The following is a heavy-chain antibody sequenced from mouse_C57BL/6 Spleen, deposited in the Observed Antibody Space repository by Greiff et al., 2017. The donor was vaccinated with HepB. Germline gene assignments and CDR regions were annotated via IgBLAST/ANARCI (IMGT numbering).Heavy chain of an antibody. D-gene: IGHD1-1*01. CDR1: GFTFSSYA. CDR2: ISDGGSYT. CDR3: VREGSGSSFHFDY. J-gene: IGHJ2*01. Sequence: EVQGVESGGGLVKPGGSLKLSCAASGFTFSSYAMSWVRQTPEKRLEWVATISDGGSYTYYPDNVKGRFTISRDNAKNNLYLQMSHLKSEDTAMYDCVREGSGSSFHFDYWGQGTTLTVSS. V-gene: IGHV5-4*01.